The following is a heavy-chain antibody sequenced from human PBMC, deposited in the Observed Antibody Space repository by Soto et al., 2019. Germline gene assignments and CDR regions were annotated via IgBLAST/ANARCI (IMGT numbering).Heavy chain of an antibody. CDR3: ARDPVYSYGNT. D-gene: IGHD5-18*01. Sequence: ASVKVSCKASGYTFTSYAMNWVRQAPGQRLEWMGWINAGNGNTKYSQKFQGRVTITRDTSASTAYMELSSLRSEDTAVYYCARDPVYSYGNTWGKCTLVTLAS. CDR1: GYTFTSYA. J-gene: IGHJ1*01. CDR2: INAGNGNT. V-gene: IGHV1-3*01.